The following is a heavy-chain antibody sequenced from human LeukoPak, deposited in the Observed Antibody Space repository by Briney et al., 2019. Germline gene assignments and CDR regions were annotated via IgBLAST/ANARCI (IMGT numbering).Heavy chain of an antibody. CDR1: RKSVGGDM. J-gene: IGHJ4*02. Sequence: PETLSLATKPYRKSVGGDMCVWIRQPAGKEQKRIGRMHADGDSNYNPSLKSRITLSLDTPENQFSLKLTSVTAADTAVYFCARAPSGCGGTCAFDSWGQGTLVTVSS. D-gene: IGHD2-15*01. CDR2: MHADGDS. CDR3: ARAPSGCGGTCAFDS. V-gene: IGHV4-4*07.